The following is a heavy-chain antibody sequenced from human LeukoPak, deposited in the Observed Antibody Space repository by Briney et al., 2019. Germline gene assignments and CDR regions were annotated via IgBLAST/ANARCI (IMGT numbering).Heavy chain of an antibody. Sequence: SVKVSCKASGGTFSSYAISWVRQAPGQGLEWMGRIIPIFGTANYAQKFQGRVTITTDESMSTAYMELSSLRSEDTAVYYCARDLGIVVVITKGHAFDIWGQGTMVTVSS. CDR1: GGTFSSYA. J-gene: IGHJ3*02. CDR3: ARDLGIVVVITKGHAFDI. CDR2: IIPIFGTA. V-gene: IGHV1-69*05. D-gene: IGHD3-22*01.